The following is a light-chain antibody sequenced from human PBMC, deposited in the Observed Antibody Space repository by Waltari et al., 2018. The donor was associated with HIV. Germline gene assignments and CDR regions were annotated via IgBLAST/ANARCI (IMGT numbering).Light chain of an antibody. CDR1: SSDVGGYNY. CDR3: SSYTSSSTVV. Sequence: QSALTQPASVSGSPGQSITISCTGTSSDVGGYNYVSWYQQHPGKAPKTMIYEVSNRPSWVSNRFSGSKSGNTASLTISGLQAEDEADYYCSSYTSSSTVVFGGGTKLTVL. V-gene: IGLV2-14*01. J-gene: IGLJ2*01. CDR2: EVS.